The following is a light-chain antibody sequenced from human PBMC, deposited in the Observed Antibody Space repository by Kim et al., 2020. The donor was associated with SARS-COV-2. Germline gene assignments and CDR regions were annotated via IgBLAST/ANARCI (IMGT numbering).Light chain of an antibody. CDR2: YVT. V-gene: IGKV6-21*01. CDR3: HQSSSLPWT. CDR1: QTIGSN. Sequence: VTRKENATITCRASQTIGSNLHWYQQKPGQSPKLLIKYVTPSLSGVPSRFSGSGSGTDFTLTINSLETEDAATDYCHQSSSLPWTFGQGTKVDIK. J-gene: IGKJ1*01.